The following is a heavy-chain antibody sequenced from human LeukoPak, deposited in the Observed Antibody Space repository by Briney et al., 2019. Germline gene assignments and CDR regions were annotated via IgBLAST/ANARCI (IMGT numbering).Heavy chain of an antibody. CDR1: GYTFTSYG. Sequence: ASVKVSCKASGYTFTSYGISWVRQAPGQGLEWMGWFSAYNGNTNYAQKLQGRVTMTTDTSTSTAYMELRSLRSDDTAVYYCARHDSSGSYGMDVWGQGTTVAVSS. CDR3: ARHDSSGSYGMDV. CDR2: FSAYNGNT. D-gene: IGHD6-19*01. V-gene: IGHV1-18*01. J-gene: IGHJ6*02.